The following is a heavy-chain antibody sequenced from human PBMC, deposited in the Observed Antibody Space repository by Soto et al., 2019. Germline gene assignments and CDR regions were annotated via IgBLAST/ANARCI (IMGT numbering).Heavy chain of an antibody. V-gene: IGHV5-51*01. CDR3: ARYSGSYWHYLDF. CDR1: GYSFASHW. D-gene: IGHD1-26*01. J-gene: IGHJ4*02. CDR2: IYPGDSDT. Sequence: PGESLKISCNGSGYSFASHWVAWVRQMPEKGLEWIGTIYPGDSDTKYSSAFRGHVTISADTSVSTAYLQWRSLEATDSAIYYCARYSGSYWHYLDFWGPGTLVTVSS.